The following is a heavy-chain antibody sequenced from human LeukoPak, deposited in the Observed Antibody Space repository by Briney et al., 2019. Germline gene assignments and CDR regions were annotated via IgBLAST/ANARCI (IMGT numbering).Heavy chain of an antibody. Sequence: GGSLRLSCAAAGFTFNDYYMSWIRHAPGEGLEWLSYINIGGTNTHYADSVKGRFTISRDNAKKSLYLEMNNLRAEDTAVYYCATDGAGFDTWGQGVLVTVSS. J-gene: IGHJ5*02. CDR3: ATDGAGFDT. CDR2: INIGGTNT. CDR1: GFTFNDYY. V-gene: IGHV3-11*01.